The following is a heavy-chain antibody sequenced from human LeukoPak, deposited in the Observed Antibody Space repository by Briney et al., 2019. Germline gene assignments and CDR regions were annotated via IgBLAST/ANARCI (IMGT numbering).Heavy chain of an antibody. Sequence: GGSLRLSCTASEFTVSRNYMLWVRQAPGKGLGWVSLIFSNGDTHYADSVKGRFTISRGTSKNTVSLQMNSLRVEDTAMYYCTRDQMNYWGQGTLITVSS. D-gene: IGHD5-24*01. J-gene: IGHJ4*02. CDR2: IFSNGDT. CDR3: TRDQMNY. V-gene: IGHV3-53*01. CDR1: EFTVSRNY.